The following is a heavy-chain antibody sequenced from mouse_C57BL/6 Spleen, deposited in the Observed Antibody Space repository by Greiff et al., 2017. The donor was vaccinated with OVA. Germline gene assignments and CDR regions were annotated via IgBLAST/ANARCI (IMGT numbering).Heavy chain of an antibody. J-gene: IGHJ4*01. V-gene: IGHV1-69*01. CDR1: GYTFTSYW. CDR3: ARSKGILYAMDY. Sequence: QVQLKESGAELVMPGASVKLSCKASGYTFTSYWMHWVKQRPGQGLEWIGEIDPSDSYTNYNQKFKGKSTLTVDKSSSTAYMQLSSLTSEDSAVYYCARSKGILYAMDYWGQGTSVTVSS. CDR2: IDPSDSYT.